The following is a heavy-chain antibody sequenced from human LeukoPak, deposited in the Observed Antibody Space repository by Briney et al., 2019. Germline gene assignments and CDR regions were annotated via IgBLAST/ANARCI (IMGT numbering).Heavy chain of an antibody. CDR3: ARGRDLFDS. V-gene: IGHV3-48*04. CDR2: ISSSSVTI. CDR1: GFTFNTYS. Sequence: GGSLRLSCVASGFTFNTYSMNWFRQAPGKGLEWISYISSSSVTIYYADSVKGRFTISRDNAKNSLYLQMNSLRAEDTAVYYCARGRDLFDSWGQGTLVIVSS. J-gene: IGHJ4*02.